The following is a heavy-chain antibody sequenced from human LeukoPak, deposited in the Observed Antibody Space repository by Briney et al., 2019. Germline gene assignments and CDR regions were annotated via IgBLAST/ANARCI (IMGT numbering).Heavy chain of an antibody. CDR2: ISRRSGYI. Sequence: GGSLRLSCAASVFPFSSYSMHWVRQAPGRRLEGVSSISRRSGYIYYADSVNGRCTISRDKAKNSLYLQMSSLRAEDTAVYYCARDRRIYGDYDDGDFGYWGQGTLVTVSS. CDR3: ARDRRIYGDYDDGDFGY. D-gene: IGHD4-17*01. J-gene: IGHJ4*02. V-gene: IGHV3-21*01. CDR1: VFPFSSYS.